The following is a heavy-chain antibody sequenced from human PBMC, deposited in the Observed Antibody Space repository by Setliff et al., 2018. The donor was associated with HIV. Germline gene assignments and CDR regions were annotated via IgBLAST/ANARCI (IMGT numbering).Heavy chain of an antibody. Sequence: PSETLSLTCTVSGDSISNYYWSWIRQPAGKGLEWIGYIYNTGSTYHSPSLESRVTISADTSKNQFSLKLSSVTAADTAVYYCARGATTNFDYWGQGTLVTVSS. CDR2: IYNTGST. D-gene: IGHD1-1*01. J-gene: IGHJ4*02. V-gene: IGHV4-4*09. CDR3: ARGATTNFDY. CDR1: GDSISNYY.